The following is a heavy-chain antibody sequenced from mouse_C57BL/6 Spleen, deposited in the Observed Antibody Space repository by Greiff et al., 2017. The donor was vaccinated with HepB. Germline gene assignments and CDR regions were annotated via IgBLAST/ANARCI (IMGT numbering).Heavy chain of an antibody. CDR1: GFTFSSYA. CDR2: ISDGGSYT. CDR3: ARDNYGSPLYWYFDV. J-gene: IGHJ1*03. Sequence: EVHLVESGGGLVKPGGSLKLSCAASGFTFSSYAMSWVRQTPEKRLEWVATISDGGSYTYYPDNAKNNLYLQMSHLKSEDTAMYYCARDNYGSPLYWYFDVWGTGTTVTVSS. V-gene: IGHV5-4*01. D-gene: IGHD1-1*01.